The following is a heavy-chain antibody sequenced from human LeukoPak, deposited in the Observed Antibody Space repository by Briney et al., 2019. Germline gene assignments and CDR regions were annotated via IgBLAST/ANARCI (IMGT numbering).Heavy chain of an antibody. D-gene: IGHD3-10*01. CDR1: GGSISSSSYY. CDR3: ATPYYYGSGSYNYYYYYMDV. J-gene: IGHJ6*03. CDR2: IYYSGST. Sequence: SETLSLTCTVSGGSISSSSYYWGWIRQPPGKGLEWIGSIYYSGSTYYNPSLKSRVTISVDTSKNQFSLKLSSVTAADTAVYYCATPYYYGSGSYNYYYYYMDVWGKGTTVTVSS. V-gene: IGHV4-39*07.